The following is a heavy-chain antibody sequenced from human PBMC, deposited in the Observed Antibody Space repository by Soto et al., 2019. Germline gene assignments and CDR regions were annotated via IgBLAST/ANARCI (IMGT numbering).Heavy chain of an antibody. V-gene: IGHV3-23*01. J-gene: IGHJ4*02. Sequence: EVQLLDSGGGLVQPGGSLRLSCAASGFTFNNYAMTWVRQASGKGLEWVSAISGGGDTTSYADSVKGRFTVSRDGSKNTLYLQMSSLRAEDTALYYCAKGRGGSGSLTPRVDFWGQGTLVTVSS. CDR2: ISGGGDTT. D-gene: IGHD3-10*01. CDR1: GFTFNNYA. CDR3: AKGRGGSGSLTPRVDF.